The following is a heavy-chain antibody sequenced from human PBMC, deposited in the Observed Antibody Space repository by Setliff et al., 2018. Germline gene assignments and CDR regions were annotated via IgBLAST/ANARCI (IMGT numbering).Heavy chain of an antibody. Sequence: PSENLSLTCTVSGGSISTNSYYWGWIRQPPGKGLEWIGSMYFSGSTYYNPSLKSRVTISVDKSKNQFSLKLSSVTAADTAVYYCAKGTNVVMVYTGFDHWGQGTLVTVSS. D-gene: IGHD2-8*01. CDR3: AKGTNVVMVYTGFDH. CDR1: GGSISTNSYY. J-gene: IGHJ4*01. CDR2: MYFSGST. V-gene: IGHV4-39*07.